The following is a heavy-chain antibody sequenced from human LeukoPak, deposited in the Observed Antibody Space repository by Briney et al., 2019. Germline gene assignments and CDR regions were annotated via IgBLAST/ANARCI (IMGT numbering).Heavy chain of an antibody. J-gene: IGHJ4*02. CDR2: ISNDGTIQ. V-gene: IGHV3-30*04. CDR1: GFTFRAHA. D-gene: IGHD3-10*01. Sequence: GGSLRLSCAASGFTFRAHAMHWVRQAPGKGLEWLAVISNDGTIQYYADSVKGRFTISRDNSRNIMNLQTDSLRPEDTALYYCARAMVRGVIPYWGQGTLVTVSS. CDR3: ARAMVRGVIPY.